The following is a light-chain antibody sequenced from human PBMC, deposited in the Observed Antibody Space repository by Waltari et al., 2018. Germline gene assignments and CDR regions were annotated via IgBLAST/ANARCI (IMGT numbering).Light chain of an antibody. J-gene: IGLJ2*01. CDR1: NIESKS. V-gene: IGLV3-21*02. CDR2: DDS. CDR3: QVWDSTTDHPR. Sequence: SYVLTQPPSVSVAPGQTARITCGGNNIESKSVHWYQQRPGQAPVLVVYDDSARPSGIPERFAGSNSGNTATLTITRVEAGDEADYSCQVWDSTTDHPRFGGGTKLTVL.